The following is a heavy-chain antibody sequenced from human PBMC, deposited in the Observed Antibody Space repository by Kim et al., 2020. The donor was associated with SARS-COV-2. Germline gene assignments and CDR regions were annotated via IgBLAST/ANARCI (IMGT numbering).Heavy chain of an antibody. CDR1: GYTLTELS. CDR2: FDPEDGET. J-gene: IGHJ4*02. Sequence: ASVKVSCKVSGYTLTELSMHWVRQAPGKGLEWMGGFDPEDGETIYAQKFQGRVTMTEDTSTDTAYMELSSLRSEDTAVYYCATFLNYYDTIYFDYWGQETLVTVSS. CDR3: ATFLNYYDTIYFDY. V-gene: IGHV1-24*01. D-gene: IGHD3-22*01.